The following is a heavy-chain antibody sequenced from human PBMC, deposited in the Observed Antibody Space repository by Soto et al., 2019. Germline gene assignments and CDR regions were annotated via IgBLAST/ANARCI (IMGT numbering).Heavy chain of an antibody. CDR2: IMPIFGTT. V-gene: IGHV1-69*13. CDR3: ARVSGRGWYKWFDP. Sequence: SGKISCKDSGYTFTSYAMHWVRQAPGQRLEFMGGIMPIFGTTNYAQKFRGRVTITADEPTTTVYMELRSVRSEDTAVYYCARVSGRGWYKWFDPCGQVTPVTVSS. J-gene: IGHJ5*02. CDR1: GYTFTSYA. D-gene: IGHD6-19*01.